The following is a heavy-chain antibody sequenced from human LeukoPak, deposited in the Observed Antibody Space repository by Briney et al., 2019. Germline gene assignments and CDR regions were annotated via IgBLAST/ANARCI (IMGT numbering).Heavy chain of an antibody. CDR3: ARVDVFGVVSSDYYYYYMDV. D-gene: IGHD3-3*01. J-gene: IGHJ6*03. CDR1: GGSISGYY. Sequence: SETLSLTCSVSGGSISGYYWSWIRQPAGKGLEWIGRIYTSGSTNYNPSLKSRGTMSVDTSKNQFSLKLSYVTAADTAVYYCARVDVFGVVSSDYYYYYMDVWGKGTTVTVSS. V-gene: IGHV4-4*07. CDR2: IYTSGST.